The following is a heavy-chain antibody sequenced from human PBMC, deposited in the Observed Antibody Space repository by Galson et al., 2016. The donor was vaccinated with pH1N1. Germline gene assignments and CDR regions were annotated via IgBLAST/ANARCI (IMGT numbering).Heavy chain of an antibody. CDR2: IHWNDDK. CDR3: AAVLHYFDFFPTPFNF. J-gene: IGHJ4*02. D-gene: IGHD3-9*01. Sequence: PALVKPTQTLMLSCTFSGLPLTSSGVAVGWIRQPPGKALEWLAVIHWNDDKRYNPSLESRLTVTQDLPKNQVVLTMTNMDPEDTATYFCAAVLHYFDFFPTPFNFWGQGILVIVSS. V-gene: IGHV2-5*01. CDR1: GLPLTSSGVA.